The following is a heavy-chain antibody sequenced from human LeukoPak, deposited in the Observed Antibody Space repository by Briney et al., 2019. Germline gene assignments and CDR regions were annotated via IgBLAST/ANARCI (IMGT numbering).Heavy chain of an antibody. CDR2: VDPEDGET. Sequence: SCKVSGYTFTDYYMHWVQQAPGKGLEWMGLVDPEDGETIYAEKFQGRVTITADTSTDTAYMELSSLRSEDTAVYHCATVGDGYNSSPGDVDYWGQGTLVTVSS. CDR1: GYTFTDYY. V-gene: IGHV1-69-2*01. D-gene: IGHD5-24*01. CDR3: ATVGDGYNSSPGDVDY. J-gene: IGHJ4*02.